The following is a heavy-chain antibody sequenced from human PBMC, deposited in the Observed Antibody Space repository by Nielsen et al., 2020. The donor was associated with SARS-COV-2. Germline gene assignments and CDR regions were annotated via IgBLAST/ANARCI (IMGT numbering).Heavy chain of an antibody. CDR3: ARDPGLGWLQFVIGMTPIFDY. D-gene: IGHD5-24*01. Sequence: RLSLTRAVSGGSISSSNWWSWVRQPPGKGLEWIGESYHSGSTNYNPSLKSRVTISVDKSKNQFSLKLSSVTAADTAVYYCARDPGLGWLQFVIGMTPIFDYWGQGTLVTVSS. V-gene: IGHV4-4*02. CDR1: GGSISSSNW. J-gene: IGHJ4*02. CDR2: SYHSGST.